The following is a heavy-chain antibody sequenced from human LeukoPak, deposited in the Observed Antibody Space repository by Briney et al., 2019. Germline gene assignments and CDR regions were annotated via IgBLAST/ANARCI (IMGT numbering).Heavy chain of an antibody. V-gene: IGHV4-39*07. J-gene: IGHJ4*02. CDR3: ARVSVVVPASNHRGYYFDY. D-gene: IGHD2-2*01. Sequence: SETLSLTCTVSGGSISSGSYYWGWIRQPPGKGLEWIGTIYYSGRTNYSGRTNYNSSLKSRVTISIDTSKNQFSLKLSSVTAADTAVYYCARVSVVVPASNHRGYYFDYWGQGTLVTVSS. CDR1: GGSISSGSYY. CDR2: IYYSGRTNYSGRT.